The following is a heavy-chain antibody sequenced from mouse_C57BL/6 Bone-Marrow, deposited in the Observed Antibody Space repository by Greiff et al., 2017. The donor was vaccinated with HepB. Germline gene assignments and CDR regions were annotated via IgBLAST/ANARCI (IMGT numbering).Heavy chain of an antibody. CDR3: ARAEYYGRFAY. CDR1: GYTFTSYW. Sequence: QVHVKQPGAELVRPGSSVKLSCKASGYTFTSYWMHWVKQRPIQGLEWIGNIDPSDSETHYNQKFKDKATLTVDKSSSTAYMQLSSLTSEDSAVYYCARAEYYGRFAYWGQGTLVTVSA. CDR2: IDPSDSET. D-gene: IGHD2-1*01. J-gene: IGHJ3*01. V-gene: IGHV1-52*01.